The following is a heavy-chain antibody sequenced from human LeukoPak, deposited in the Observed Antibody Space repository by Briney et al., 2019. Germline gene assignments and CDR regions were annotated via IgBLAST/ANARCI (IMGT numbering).Heavy chain of an antibody. V-gene: IGHV3-23*01. D-gene: IGHD6-13*01. CDR3: ATGYSNYYYYYMDV. J-gene: IGHJ6*03. CDR1: GFTFSSYA. Sequence: GGSLRLSCAASGFTFSSYAMSWVRQAPGKGLEWVSAISGSGGSTYYADSVKGRFTISRDNSKNTLYLQMNSLRAEDTAVYYCATGYSNYYYYYMDVWGKGTTVTVSS. CDR2: ISGSGGST.